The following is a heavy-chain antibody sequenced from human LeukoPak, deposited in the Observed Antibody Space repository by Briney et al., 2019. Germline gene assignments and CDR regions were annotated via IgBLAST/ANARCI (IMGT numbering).Heavy chain of an antibody. Sequence: ASGKVSCKASGYTFTDYYMHWVRQAPGQGLEWMGWISPNSGDTNYAQKFQGRVTMTRDTSITTAYMELSRLRSDDTAVYYCARDGGLDYWGQGTPVTVSS. CDR1: GYTFTDYY. D-gene: IGHD2-15*01. CDR2: ISPNSGDT. V-gene: IGHV1-2*02. CDR3: ARDGGLDY. J-gene: IGHJ4*02.